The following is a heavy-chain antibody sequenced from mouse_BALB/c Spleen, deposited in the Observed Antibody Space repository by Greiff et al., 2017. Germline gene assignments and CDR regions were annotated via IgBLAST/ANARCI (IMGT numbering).Heavy chain of an antibody. Sequence: QVQLKESGAELVRPGASVTLSCKASGYTFTDYEMHWVKQTPVHGLEWIGAIDPETGGTAYNQKFKGKATLTADKSSSTAYMELRSLTSEDSAVYYCTRGGWLLRMDYWGQGTSVTVSS. CDR3: TRGGWLLRMDY. D-gene: IGHD2-3*01. CDR2: IDPETGGT. CDR1: GYTFTDYE. J-gene: IGHJ4*01. V-gene: IGHV1-15*01.